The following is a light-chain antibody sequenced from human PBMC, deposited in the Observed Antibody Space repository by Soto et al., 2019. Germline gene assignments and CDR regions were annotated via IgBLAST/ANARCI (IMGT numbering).Light chain of an antibody. CDR1: QGINRF. J-gene: IGKJ1*01. CDR2: AAS. V-gene: IGKV1-9*01. CDR3: QLYNRNTWS. Sequence: DIQLTQSPSFLSASVGDRVTITYRASQGINRFLAWYQQKPGKAPKLLIYAASTLQSGVPSRFSGSGSGTEFTLTISSLQTEDFATYFCQLYNRNTWSFGPGTKVDI.